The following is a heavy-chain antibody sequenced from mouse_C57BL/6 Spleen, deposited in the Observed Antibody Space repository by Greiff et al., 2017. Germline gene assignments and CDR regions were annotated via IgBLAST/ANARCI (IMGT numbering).Heavy chain of an antibody. V-gene: IGHV3-6*01. CDR1: GYSITSGYY. J-gene: IGHJ1*03. Sequence: EVHLVESGPGLVKPSQSLSLTCSVTGYSITSGYYWNWIRQFPGNKLEWMGYISYDGSNNYNPSLKNRISITRDTSKNQFFLKLNSVTTEDTATYYCARVANWYFDVWGTGTTVTVSS. CDR3: ARVANWYFDV. CDR2: ISYDGSN. D-gene: IGHD1-1*01.